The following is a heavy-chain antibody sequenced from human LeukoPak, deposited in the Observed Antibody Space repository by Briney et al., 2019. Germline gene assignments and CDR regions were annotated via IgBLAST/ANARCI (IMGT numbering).Heavy chain of an antibody. V-gene: IGHV3-23*01. CDR1: GFTFSSYA. D-gene: IGHD3-3*01. Sequence: GGSLRPSCAASGFTFSSYAMSWVRQAPGKGREGVSAISGSGGSTYYADCVKGRFTISRDNSKNTMYLQMNSLRAEDTAVYYCAKKIFGVASNYFDYWGQGTLVTVSS. J-gene: IGHJ4*02. CDR2: ISGSGGST. CDR3: AKKIFGVASNYFDY.